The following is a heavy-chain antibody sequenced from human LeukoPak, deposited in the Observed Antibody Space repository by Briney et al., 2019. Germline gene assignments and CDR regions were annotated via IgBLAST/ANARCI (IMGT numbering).Heavy chain of an antibody. Sequence: GGSLRLSCAASGFTFSSHWMTWVRQAPGKGLEWVANINQDGSERYYVDSVKGRFTISRDNAKNSLYLQMNSLRAEDTAVYYCAGDSDYSSSFAFDIWGQGTMVTVSS. CDR3: AGDSDYSSSFAFDI. V-gene: IGHV3-7*01. CDR2: INQDGSER. J-gene: IGHJ3*02. D-gene: IGHD6-13*01. CDR1: GFTFSSHW.